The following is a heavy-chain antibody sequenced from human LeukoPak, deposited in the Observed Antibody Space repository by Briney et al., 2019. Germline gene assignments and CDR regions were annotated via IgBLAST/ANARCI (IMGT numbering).Heavy chain of an antibody. Sequence: SVKVSCKASGYTFTNYGITWVRQAPGQGLEWMGGIIPISGTANYAQKFQGRVTITTDESTSTAYMELSSLRSEDTAVYYCARDPDGDGYNYDYWGQGTLVTVSS. CDR3: ARDPDGDGYNYDY. D-gene: IGHD5-24*01. CDR1: GYTFTNYG. V-gene: IGHV1-69*05. J-gene: IGHJ4*02. CDR2: IIPISGTA.